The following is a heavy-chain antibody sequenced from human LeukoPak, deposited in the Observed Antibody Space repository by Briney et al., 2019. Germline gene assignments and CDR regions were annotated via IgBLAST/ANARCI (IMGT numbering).Heavy chain of an antibody. J-gene: IGHJ3*02. CDR1: GYTFTSYD. D-gene: IGHD3-10*01. V-gene: IGHV1-8*01. CDR2: MNPKSGNT. CDR3: ATPYGSGSYYNNDDAFDI. Sequence: ASVKVSCKASGYTFTSYDINWVRQATGQGLEWMGWMNPKSGNTGYAQKFQGRVTMTRNTSISTAYMELSSLRSEDTAVYYCATPYGSGSYYNNDDAFDIWGQGTMVTVSS.